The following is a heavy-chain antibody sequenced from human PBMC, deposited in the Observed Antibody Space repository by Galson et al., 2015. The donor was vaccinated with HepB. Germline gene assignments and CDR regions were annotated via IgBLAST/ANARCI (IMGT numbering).Heavy chain of an antibody. CDR3: ARARAVRRRDCSGGSCDGDLDY. D-gene: IGHD2-15*01. Sequence: SETLSLTCAVYGGSFSDYYWSWIRQPPGKGLEWIGEINHSGSTNDNPSLKSRITISVDTSKNQFSLKLTSVTAADAAVYYCARARAVRRRDCSGGSCDGDLDYWGQGTLLTVSS. V-gene: IGHV4-34*01. J-gene: IGHJ4*02. CDR2: INHSGST. CDR1: GGSFSDYY.